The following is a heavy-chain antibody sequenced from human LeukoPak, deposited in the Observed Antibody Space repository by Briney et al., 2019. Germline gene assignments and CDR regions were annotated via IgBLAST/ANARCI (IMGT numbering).Heavy chain of an antibody. CDR3: AKGGDGWEYFDY. V-gene: IGHV3-23*01. Sequence: PGGSLRLSCAASGFTFSSYAIRWVRQAPGKGLEGVSAISGSGGSTYYEASVKGRFPISRDNSKNTLYLQMNSLRAEDTAVYYCAKGGDGWEYFDYWGQGTLVTVSS. CDR1: GFTFSSYA. CDR2: ISGSGGST. J-gene: IGHJ4*02. D-gene: IGHD1-26*01.